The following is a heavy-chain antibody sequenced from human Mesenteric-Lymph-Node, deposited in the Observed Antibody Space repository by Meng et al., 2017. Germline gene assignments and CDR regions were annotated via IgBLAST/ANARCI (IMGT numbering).Heavy chain of an antibody. CDR2: ISSSSSYI. CDR3: ARDVSGSFCVDS. J-gene: IGHJ4*02. V-gene: IGHV3-21*04. Sequence: GESLKISCAASGFTFSSYSMNWVRQAPGKGLEWVSSISSSSSYIYYADSVKGRFTISRDNAKNSLYLQMNSLRSEDTAVYYCARDVSGSFCVDSWGQGTLVTVSS. CDR1: GFTFSSYS. D-gene: IGHD3-10*01.